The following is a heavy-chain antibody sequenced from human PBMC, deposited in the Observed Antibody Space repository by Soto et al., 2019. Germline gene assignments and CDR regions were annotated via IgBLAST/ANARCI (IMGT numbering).Heavy chain of an antibody. V-gene: IGHV3-48*02. J-gene: IGHJ6*02. D-gene: IGHD6-13*01. CDR2: ISSSSSTI. CDR1: GFTFSSYS. Sequence: GGSLRLSCAASGFTFSSYSMNWVRQAPGKGLEWVSYISSSSSTIYYADSVKGRFTISRDNAKNSLYLQMNSLRDEDTAVYYCARVQIAAAGISGIRDYYYGMDVWGQGTTVTVSS. CDR3: ARVQIAAAGISGIRDYYYGMDV.